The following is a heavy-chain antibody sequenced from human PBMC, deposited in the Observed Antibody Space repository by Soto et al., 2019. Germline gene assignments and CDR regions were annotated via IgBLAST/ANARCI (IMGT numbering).Heavy chain of an antibody. Sequence: SETLSLTCTVSGGSISSYYWSWIRQPPGKGLEWIGYIYYSGSTNYNPSLKSRVTISVDTSKNQFSLKLSSVTAADTAVYYCARESAIFNLYYSSSYMDVGGKGTTVTFPS. V-gene: IGHV4-59*01. J-gene: IGHJ6*03. CDR1: GGSISSYY. D-gene: IGHD3-3*01. CDR2: IYYSGST. CDR3: ARESAIFNLYYSSSYMDV.